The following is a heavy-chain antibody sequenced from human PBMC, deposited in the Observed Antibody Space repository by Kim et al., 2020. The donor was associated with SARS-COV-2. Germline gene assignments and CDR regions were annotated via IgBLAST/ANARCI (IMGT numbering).Heavy chain of an antibody. CDR1: GFSLSTSGVG. D-gene: IGHD6-19*01. V-gene: IGHV2-5*02. CDR3: AHRHTAVAGGDNWFDP. Sequence: SGPTLVNPTQTLTLTCTFSGFSLSTSGVGVGWIRQPPGKALEWLALIYWDDDKRYSPSLKSRLTITKDTSKNQVVLTMTNMDPVDTATYYCAHRHTAVAGGDNWFDPWGQGTLVTVSS. J-gene: IGHJ5*02. CDR2: IYWDDDK.